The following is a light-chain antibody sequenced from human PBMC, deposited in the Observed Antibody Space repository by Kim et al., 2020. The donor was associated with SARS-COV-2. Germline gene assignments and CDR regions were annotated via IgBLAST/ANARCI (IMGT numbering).Light chain of an antibody. Sequence: GKTVTISCARGSGSMASNMVQWYQQRPGSSPTTVIYEDNQRPSGVPERFSGSSDSSSNSAALTISGVKTEDEADYYCQSYDSSNQVFGGGAQLTVL. V-gene: IGLV6-57*01. CDR2: EDN. J-gene: IGLJ3*02. CDR1: SGSMASNM. CDR3: QSYDSSNQV.